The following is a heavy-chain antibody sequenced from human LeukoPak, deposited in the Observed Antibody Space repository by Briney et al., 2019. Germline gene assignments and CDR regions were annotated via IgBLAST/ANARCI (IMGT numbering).Heavy chain of an antibody. CDR2: ISSSSSYI. V-gene: IGHV3-21*01. D-gene: IGHD6-13*01. J-gene: IGHJ4*02. CDR3: ARGFVRGSSRGLGY. Sequence: GGSLRLSCAASGFTFSSYSMNWVRQAPGKGLEWVSSISSSSSYIYYADSVKGRFTISRDNAKNSLYLQMNSLRAEDTAVYYCARGFVRGSSRGLGYWGQGTLVTVSS. CDR1: GFTFSSYS.